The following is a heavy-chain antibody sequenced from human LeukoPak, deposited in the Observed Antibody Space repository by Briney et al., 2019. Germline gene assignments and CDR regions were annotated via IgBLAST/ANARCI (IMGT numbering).Heavy chain of an antibody. Sequence: GGSLRLSCSASGFTFRSYAMQWVRQAPGKGLEYVSAISSNGGSTYYADSVKGRFTISRDNSKNTVYLQMNSLRAEDTAVYYCARDSDTETGWYYYGMDVWGQGTTVTVSS. V-gene: IGHV3-64*04. CDR1: GFTFRSYA. D-gene: IGHD2-8*02. CDR2: ISSNGGST. CDR3: ARDSDTETGWYYYGMDV. J-gene: IGHJ6*02.